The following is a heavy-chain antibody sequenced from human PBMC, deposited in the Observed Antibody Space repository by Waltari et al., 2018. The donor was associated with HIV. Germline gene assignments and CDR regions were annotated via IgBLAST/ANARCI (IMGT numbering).Heavy chain of an antibody. J-gene: IGHJ3*02. CDR1: GFTVSHPY. CDR2: IYRGGAT. CDR3: AREGLVQGAFDI. D-gene: IGHD3-9*01. V-gene: IGHV3-53*01. Sequence: EVQLVGAGGGLIQPGGSLRLPCAASGFTVSHPYLRWVRQAPGKGLEWISVIYRGGATYYADSVEGRFTVSRDNSKNTLYLQMLSLRAEDTGVYFCAREGLVQGAFDIWGQGTVVTVSA.